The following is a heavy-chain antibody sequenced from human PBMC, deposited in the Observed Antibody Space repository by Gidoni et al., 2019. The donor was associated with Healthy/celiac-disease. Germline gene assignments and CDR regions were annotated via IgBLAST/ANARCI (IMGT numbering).Heavy chain of an antibody. J-gene: IGHJ5*02. D-gene: IGHD1-26*01. V-gene: IGHV3-7*03. CDR3: ARDRWVVGVFDP. Sequence: WMSWVRQAPGKGLEWVANIKQDGSEKYYVDSVKGRFTISRDNAKNSLYLQTNSLRAEDTAVYYCARDRWVVGVFDPWGQGTLVTVSS. CDR2: IKQDGSEK. CDR1: W.